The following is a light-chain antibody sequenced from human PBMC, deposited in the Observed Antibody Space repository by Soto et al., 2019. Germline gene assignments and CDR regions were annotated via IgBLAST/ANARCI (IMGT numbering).Light chain of an antibody. CDR2: EVS. J-gene: IGLJ1*01. V-gene: IGLV2-14*01. Sequence: QSALTQPASVSGSPGQSITISCTGSSSDIGGFDYVSWYQHRPGESPKLTIYEVSNRPSGVSYRFSGSKSDNTASLTISGLQAEDEGVYYCSSYTSSTTVVFGTGTKVTVL. CDR3: SSYTSSTTVV. CDR1: SSDIGGFDY.